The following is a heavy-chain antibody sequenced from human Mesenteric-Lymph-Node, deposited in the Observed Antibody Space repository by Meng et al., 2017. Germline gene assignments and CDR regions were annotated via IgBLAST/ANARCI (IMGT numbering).Heavy chain of an antibody. V-gene: IGHV4-59*01. D-gene: IGHD1-26*01. CDR1: GGSISSYY. J-gene: IGHJ4*02. CDR3: ARGSYRFDY. Sequence: SETLSLTCTVSGGSISSYYWSWIRQPPGKGLEWIGYIYNSGSTSYNPSLKSRVTMSVDTSKNQLSLKLSSVTAADTAVYYCARGSYRFDYWGQGTLVTVSS. CDR2: IYNSGST.